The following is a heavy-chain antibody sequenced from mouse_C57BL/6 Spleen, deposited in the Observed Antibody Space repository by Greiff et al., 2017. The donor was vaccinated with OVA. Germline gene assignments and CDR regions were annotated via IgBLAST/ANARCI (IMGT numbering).Heavy chain of an antibody. J-gene: IGHJ4*01. Sequence: QVQLQQPGAELVKPGASVKMSCKASGYTFTSYWITWVKQRPGQGLEWIGDVFPSSGSTNYNEKFKSKATLTVDTSSSTAYMHLSSLTSEDSAVYYCARDALDYWGQGTSVTVSS. CDR2: VFPSSGST. CDR1: GYTFTSYW. CDR3: ARDALDY. V-gene: IGHV1-55*01.